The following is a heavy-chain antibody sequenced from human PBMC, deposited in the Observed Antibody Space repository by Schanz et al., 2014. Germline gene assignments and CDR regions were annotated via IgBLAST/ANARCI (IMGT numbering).Heavy chain of an antibody. CDR1: GYTFTGYY. CDR2: INPKRAGT. Sequence: QVQLVQPGAEVKKPGASVKVSCKASGYTFTGYYIHWVRQAPGQGLEWIGRINPKRAGTMYEQMFQGRVTRTTDTSISTAYMELSRLTSDDTAVCFCARENTAVAGMPRVMDVWGQGTTVTVTS. CDR3: ARENTAVAGMPRVMDV. D-gene: IGHD6-19*01. V-gene: IGHV1-2*06. J-gene: IGHJ6*02.